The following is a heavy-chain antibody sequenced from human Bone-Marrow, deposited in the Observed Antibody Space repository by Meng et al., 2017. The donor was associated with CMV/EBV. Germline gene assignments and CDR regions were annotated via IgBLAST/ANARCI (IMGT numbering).Heavy chain of an antibody. V-gene: IGHV4-59*01. J-gene: IGHJ4*02. CDR3: ARNIAAADFDY. D-gene: IGHD6-13*01. Sequence: GSLRLSCTVSGGSISSYYWSWIRQPPGKGLEWIGYIYYSGSTNYNPSLKSRVTISVDTSKNQFSLKLSSVTAADTAVYYCARNIAAADFDYWGQGTLVTVSS. CDR1: GGSISSYY. CDR2: IYYSGST.